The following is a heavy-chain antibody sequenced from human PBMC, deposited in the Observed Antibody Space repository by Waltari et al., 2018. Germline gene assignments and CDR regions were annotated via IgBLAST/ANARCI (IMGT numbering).Heavy chain of an antibody. CDR2: ISYDGSNK. CDR1: GFTFSSYA. V-gene: IGHV3-30-3*01. J-gene: IGHJ4*02. D-gene: IGHD3-10*01. CDR3: AHFMVQGDDIDY. Sequence: QVQLVESGGGVVQPGRSLRLSSAASGFTFSSYAMHWGRQAPGKGLEWVAVISYDGSNKYYADSVKGRFTISRDNSKNTLYLQMNSLRAEDTAVYYCAHFMVQGDDIDYWGQGTLVTVSS.